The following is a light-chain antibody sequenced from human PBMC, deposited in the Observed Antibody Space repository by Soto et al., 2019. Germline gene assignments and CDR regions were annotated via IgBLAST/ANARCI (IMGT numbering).Light chain of an antibody. V-gene: IGKV3-20*01. CDR2: DAS. Sequence: EIVLTQSPGTLSLSPGERATLSCRSSQSVSSSYLAWYQQKPGQAPRLLIYDASSRATGIPDRFSGSGSGTDFTITISRLEPEDFALYYCQHYGSSPTFGQGTKVEIK. CDR1: QSVSSSY. CDR3: QHYGSSPT. J-gene: IGKJ1*01.